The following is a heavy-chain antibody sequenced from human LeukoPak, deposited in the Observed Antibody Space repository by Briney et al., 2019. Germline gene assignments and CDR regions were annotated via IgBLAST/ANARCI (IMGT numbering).Heavy chain of an antibody. J-gene: IGHJ4*02. CDR1: GFTISSYW. V-gene: IGHV3-74*01. CDR3: GRSGMTTFDY. D-gene: IGHD4-11*01. Sequence: GGSRRLSFAPSGFTISSYWMHWARQAPGKGLVWVSRINSDGSSTTYADSVKGRFTISRDNAKNTLYLQMNSLRAEDTAVYYCGRSGMTTFDYWGQGTLVTVSS. CDR2: INSDGSST.